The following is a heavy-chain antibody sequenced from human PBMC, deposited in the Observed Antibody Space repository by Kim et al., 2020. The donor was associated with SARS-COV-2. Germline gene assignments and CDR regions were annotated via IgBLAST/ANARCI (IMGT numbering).Heavy chain of an antibody. Sequence: GSARIDADSEKGRFTVSRDSSKNTVYLQMNGLRVEDTAVYYCARQDWFDPWGQGTLVTVSS. V-gene: IGHV3-66*04. CDR3: ARQDWFDP. CDR2: GSAR. J-gene: IGHJ5*02.